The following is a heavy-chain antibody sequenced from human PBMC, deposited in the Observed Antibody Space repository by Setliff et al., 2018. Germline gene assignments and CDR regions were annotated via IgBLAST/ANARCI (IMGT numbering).Heavy chain of an antibody. CDR3: ARASSGWYSAYYYYMDV. D-gene: IGHD6-19*01. Sequence: SETLSLTCTVSGDSISSRTYYWSWIRQPAGKGLEWIGHICTSWSTNFSPSLKSRVTISLDTSKNQFSLNLTSVTAADTAVYYCARASSGWYSAYYYYMDVWGKGTTVTVS. CDR2: ICTSWST. J-gene: IGHJ6*03. V-gene: IGHV4-61*09. CDR1: GDSISSRTYY.